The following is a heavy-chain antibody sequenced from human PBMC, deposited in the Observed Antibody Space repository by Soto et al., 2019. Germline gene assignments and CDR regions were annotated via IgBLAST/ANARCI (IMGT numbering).Heavy chain of an antibody. Sequence: PGGSLRLSCAASGFTFSTYWMSWVRQAPGKGLEWVGNIKQDGSGENYVDSVKGRFTISRDNANHSLYLQMNSLRAEDTAVYYCARDRGNPRYLYYGMDVWGQGNTVTVPS. J-gene: IGHJ6*02. CDR3: ARDRGNPRYLYYGMDV. CDR2: IKQDGSGE. V-gene: IGHV3-7*01. CDR1: GFTFSTYW. D-gene: IGHD3-10*01.